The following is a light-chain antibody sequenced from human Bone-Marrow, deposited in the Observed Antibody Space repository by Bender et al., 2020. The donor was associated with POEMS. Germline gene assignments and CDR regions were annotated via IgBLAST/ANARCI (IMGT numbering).Light chain of an antibody. CDR3: TSYSDSASANWL. V-gene: IGLV6-57*01. J-gene: IGLJ3*02. CDR1: SGSIASNY. Sequence: FMLTQPHSVSESPGKTVTISCTRSSGSIASNYVQWFQQRPGSSPTSVIYEDNQRPSGVPDRFSGSKSGNTASLTVSRLQAEDEADYYCTSYSDSASANWLFGGGTKLTVL. CDR2: EDN.